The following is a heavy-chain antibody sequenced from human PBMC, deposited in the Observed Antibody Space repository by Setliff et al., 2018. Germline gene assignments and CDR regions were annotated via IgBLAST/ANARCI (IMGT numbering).Heavy chain of an antibody. CDR2: ISAYTGNT. Sequence: ASVKVSCKASGYTFTNYGISWVRQAPGQGLEWMGWISAYTGNTNYAQKFQGRVTMTVDTSTNTAFMDLRSLTSDDTAVYYCASSFSHGDYGLGKYWGQGTLVTVSS. CDR3: ASSFSHGDYGLGKY. CDR1: GYTFTNYG. D-gene: IGHD4-17*01. V-gene: IGHV1-18*01. J-gene: IGHJ4*02.